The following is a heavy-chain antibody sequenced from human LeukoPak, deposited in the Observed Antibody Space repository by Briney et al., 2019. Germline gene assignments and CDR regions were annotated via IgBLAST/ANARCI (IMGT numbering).Heavy chain of an antibody. J-gene: IGHJ6*03. Sequence: SETLSLTCAVYGGSFSGYYWSWIRQPPGQGLEWIGEINHSGSTNHNPSLKSRVTISVDTSKKQFSLKLRSVIVADTAVYYCARGGLRSCSGGSCYSHYMDVWGKGTTVTVSS. CDR2: INHSGST. CDR1: GGSFSGYY. V-gene: IGHV4-34*01. CDR3: ARGGLRSCSGGSCYSHYMDV. D-gene: IGHD2-15*01.